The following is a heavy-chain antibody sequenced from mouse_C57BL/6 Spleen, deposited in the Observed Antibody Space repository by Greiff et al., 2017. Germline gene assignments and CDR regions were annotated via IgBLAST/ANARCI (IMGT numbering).Heavy chain of an antibody. CDR3: TRSGGSGGAWFAD. CDR2: IDPETGGT. V-gene: IGHV1-15*01. CDR1: GYTFTDYE. D-gene: IGHD1-1*01. J-gene: IGHJ3*01. Sequence: QVQLQQSGAELVRPGASVTLSCKASGYTFTDYEMHWVKQTPVHGLEWIGAIDPETGGTAYNQKFKGKAILTADQSSSTAYMELRSLTSEDSAVYYCTRSGGSGGAWFADWGPGTLVTVSA.